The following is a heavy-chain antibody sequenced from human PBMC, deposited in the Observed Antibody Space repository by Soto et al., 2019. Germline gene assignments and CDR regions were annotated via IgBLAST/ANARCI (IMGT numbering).Heavy chain of an antibody. CDR1: GGSISSGDYY. CDR3: ASSFASIAAAGTGDY. V-gene: IGHV4-30-4*01. CDR2: IYYSGST. Sequence: QVQLQESGPGLVKPSQTLSLTCTVSGGSISSGDYYWSWIRQPPGKGLEWIVYIYYSGSTYYNPSLQSRVTISVDTSKKQFSLKLSSVTAADTAVYYCASSFASIAAAGTGDYWGQGTLVTVSS. J-gene: IGHJ4*02. D-gene: IGHD6-13*01.